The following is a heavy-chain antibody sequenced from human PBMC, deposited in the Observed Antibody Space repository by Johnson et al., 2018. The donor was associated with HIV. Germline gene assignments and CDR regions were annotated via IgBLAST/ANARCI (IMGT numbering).Heavy chain of an antibody. CDR2: ISYVGSNK. CDR3: ARDHDIVVVPARGDAFDI. J-gene: IGHJ3*02. Sequence: QMLLVESGGGVVQPGRSLRLSCAASGFTFSSYAMHWVRQAPGKGLEWVEVISYVGSNKYYADSVKGRFTISRDNSKNTLYLQMNSLRAEDTAVYYCARDHDIVVVPARGDAFDIWGQGTMVTVSS. CDR1: GFTFSSYA. V-gene: IGHV3-30*04. D-gene: IGHD2-2*01.